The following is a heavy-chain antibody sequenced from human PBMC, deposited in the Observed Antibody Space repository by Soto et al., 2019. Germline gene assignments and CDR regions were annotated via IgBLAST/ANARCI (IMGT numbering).Heavy chain of an antibody. V-gene: IGHV1-18*01. J-gene: IGHJ4*02. CDR3: ATDRGMRAPDQFDD. CDR2: INPNDNGHT. CDR1: GYTFTNYG. D-gene: IGHD3-10*01. Sequence: QVQLVQSGAEVKKPGASVKVSCKTSGYTFTNYGISWVRQAPGQGLEWMGWINPNDNGHTNSAKKFQDRLTLTTATSATTAYMELRSLISDDTAFYYCATDRGMRAPDQFDDWGQGTLVIVSS.